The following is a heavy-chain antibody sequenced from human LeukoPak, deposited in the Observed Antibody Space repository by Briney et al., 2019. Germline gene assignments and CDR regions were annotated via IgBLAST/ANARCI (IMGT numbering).Heavy chain of an antibody. CDR2: IIPIFGTA. Sequence: ASVKVSCRASGGTFSSYAISWVRQAPGQGLEWMGGIIPIFGTANCAQKFQGRVTITADESTSTAYMELSSLRSEDTAVYYCARDHRAAYCGGDCYSAFDYWGQGTLVTVSS. V-gene: IGHV1-69*13. D-gene: IGHD2-21*02. CDR3: ARDHRAAYCGGDCYSAFDY. CDR1: GGTFSSYA. J-gene: IGHJ4*02.